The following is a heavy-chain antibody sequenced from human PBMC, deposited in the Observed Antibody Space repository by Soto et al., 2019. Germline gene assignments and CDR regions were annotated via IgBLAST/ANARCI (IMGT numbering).Heavy chain of an antibody. J-gene: IGHJ5*02. CDR2: ISGSGGST. Sequence: LWLSCAASGFTFSSYAMSWVRQAPGKGLEWVSAISGSGGSTYYADSVKGRFTISRDNSKNTLYLQMNSLRAEDTAVYYCAKDSIAARPRWFDPWGQGTLVTVSS. V-gene: IGHV3-23*01. CDR3: AKDSIAARPRWFDP. CDR1: GFTFSSYA. D-gene: IGHD6-6*01.